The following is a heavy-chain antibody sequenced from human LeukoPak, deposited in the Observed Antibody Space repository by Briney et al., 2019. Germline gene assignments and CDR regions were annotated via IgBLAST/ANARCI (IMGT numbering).Heavy chain of an antibody. J-gene: IGHJ5*02. D-gene: IGHD6-13*01. Sequence: SETLSLTCTVSGGSISSSSYYWGWIRQPPGKGLEWIGSIYYSGSTYYNPSLKSRVTISVDTSKNQFSLKLSSVTAADTAAYYCARSPEVYSSSNWFDPWGQGTLVTVSS. CDR1: GGSISSSSYY. V-gene: IGHV4-39*01. CDR2: IYYSGST. CDR3: ARSPEVYSSSNWFDP.